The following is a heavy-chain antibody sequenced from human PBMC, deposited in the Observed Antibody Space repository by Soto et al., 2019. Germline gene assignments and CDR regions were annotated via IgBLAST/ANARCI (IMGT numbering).Heavy chain of an antibody. Sequence: FLTVPLTGTRCGGSYCIRHCYWNRIRQPPGKGLEWIGYIYYSGSTYYNTSLKSRVTISVDTSKNQFSLKLSSVTDADTAVYYCARESVVPAAIFYCGHGTLVTVSS. J-gene: IGHJ4*01. CDR1: GGSYCIRHCY. V-gene: IGHV4-30-4*01. CDR3: ARESVVPAAIFY. CDR2: IYYSGST. D-gene: IGHD2-2*01.